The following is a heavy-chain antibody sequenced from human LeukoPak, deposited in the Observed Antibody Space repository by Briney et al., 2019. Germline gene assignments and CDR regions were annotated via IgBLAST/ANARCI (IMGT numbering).Heavy chain of an antibody. CDR1: GGSISSYY. V-gene: IGHV4-59*01. J-gene: IGHJ4*02. Sequence: SETLSLACTVSGGSISSYYWSWIRQPPGKGLEWIGYIYYIGSTNYNPSLKSRATISVDTSKNQFSLKLSSVTAADTAVYYCARGYCSGGNCYYFDYWGQGTLVTVSS. CDR2: IYYIGST. D-gene: IGHD2-15*01. CDR3: ARGYCSGGNCYYFDY.